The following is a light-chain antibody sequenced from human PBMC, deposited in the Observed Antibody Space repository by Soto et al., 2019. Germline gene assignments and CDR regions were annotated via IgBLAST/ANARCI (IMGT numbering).Light chain of an antibody. V-gene: IGLV9-49*01. CDR2: VGTGGIVG. CDR1: SGYSNYK. CDR3: GADHGRGSNFLVV. Sequence: QLVLTQPPSASASLGASVTLTCTLSSGYSNYKVDWYQQRPGKGPRFVMRVGTGGIVGSKGDGIPDRFSVLGSGLNRYLTIKNIQEEDESDYHCGADHGRGSNFLVVFGGGTKLTVL. J-gene: IGLJ2*01.